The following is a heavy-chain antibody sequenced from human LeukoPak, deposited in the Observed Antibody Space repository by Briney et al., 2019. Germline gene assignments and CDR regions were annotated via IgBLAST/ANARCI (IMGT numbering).Heavy chain of an antibody. CDR3: VRVKCSYFDY. D-gene: IGHD6-6*01. CDR2: ISRGDTKK. J-gene: IGHJ4*02. CDR1: GFIFSSYR. Sequence: GGSLRLSCSASGFIFSSYRMSWVRQASGKGLEWISYISRGDTKKYYIDSVKGRFTISRDNAGNSLDLQMNNLRAEDTTRYFCVRVKCSYFDYWGQGVLVIVSS. V-gene: IGHV3-48*01.